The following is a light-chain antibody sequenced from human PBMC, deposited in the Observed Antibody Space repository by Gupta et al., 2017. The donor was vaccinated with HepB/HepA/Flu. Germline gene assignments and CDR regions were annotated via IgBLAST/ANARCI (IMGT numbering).Light chain of an antibody. CDR3: STWEDILNGVV. V-gene: IGLV1-47*01. CDR1: RSDIGSNY. Sequence: QSVLTQSPSASVPPGQRVTISCSGGRSDIGSNYVYWYQQFPGTAPKLLIYQNTQRPSGVPDRFSGSKSGTSASLTINGLQSEDEAHYYCSTWEDILNGVVFGGGTRLTVL. CDR2: QNT. J-gene: IGLJ2*01.